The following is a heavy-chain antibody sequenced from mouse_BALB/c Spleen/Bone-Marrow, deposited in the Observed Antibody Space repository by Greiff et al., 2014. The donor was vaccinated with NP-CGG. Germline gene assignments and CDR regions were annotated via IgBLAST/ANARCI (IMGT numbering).Heavy chain of an antibody. J-gene: IGHJ2*01. D-gene: IGHD2-1*01. CDR2: INPSNGRT. CDR1: GYTFTSYW. V-gene: IGHV1S81*02. CDR3: ARNYGNTDY. Sequence: QVQLQQSGAELVKPGASVKLSYKASGYTFTSYWMHWVKQRPGQGLEWIGEINPSNGRTNYNEKFKTKATLTVDKSSSTAYMQLSSLTSEDSAVYYCARNYGNTDYWGQGTTLTVSS.